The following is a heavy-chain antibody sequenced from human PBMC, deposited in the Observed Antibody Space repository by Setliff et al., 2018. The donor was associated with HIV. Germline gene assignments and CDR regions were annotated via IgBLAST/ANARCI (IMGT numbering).Heavy chain of an antibody. CDR2: INHSGGT. CDR3: ARRGGISTTVEGPPPFDF. D-gene: IGHD3-22*01. V-gene: IGHV4-34*01. Sequence: LSLTCAVYGGSFSGYYWSWIRQSPGKGLEWIGEINHSGGTNYNPSLKSRVTISVDTTKNQFSLKLSSVTAADTAVYYCARRGGISTTVEGPPPFDFWGPGTLVTVS. J-gene: IGHJ4*02. CDR1: GGSFSGYY.